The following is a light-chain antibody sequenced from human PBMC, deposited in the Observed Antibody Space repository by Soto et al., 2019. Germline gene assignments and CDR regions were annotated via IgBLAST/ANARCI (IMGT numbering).Light chain of an antibody. Sequence: DMQMTQSPSSLSASVGDSVTITCRASQGIRNDLGWYQQKPGRAPKRLIYDASNLQSGVPSRFRGSGSGTDFTCTISRLQPEDIATYYCQQYENLPTFGQGTRLEIK. V-gene: IGKV1-33*01. CDR2: DAS. J-gene: IGKJ5*01. CDR3: QQYENLPT. CDR1: QGIRND.